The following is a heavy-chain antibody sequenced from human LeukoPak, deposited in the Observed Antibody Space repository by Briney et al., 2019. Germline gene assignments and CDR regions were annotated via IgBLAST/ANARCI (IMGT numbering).Heavy chain of an antibody. Sequence: SETLSLTCTVSGGSISSSSYYWGWIRQPPGKGLEWIGSIYYSGSTYYNPSLKSRVTISVDTSKNQFSLKLSPVTAADTAVYYCARVANGWFDPWGQGTLVTVSS. CDR1: GGSISSSSYY. J-gene: IGHJ5*02. CDR3: ARVANGWFDP. D-gene: IGHD5-12*01. V-gene: IGHV4-39*01. CDR2: IYYSGST.